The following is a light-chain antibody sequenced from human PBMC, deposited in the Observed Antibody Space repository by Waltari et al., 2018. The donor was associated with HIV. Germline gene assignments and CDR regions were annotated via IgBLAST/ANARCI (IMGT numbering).Light chain of an antibody. Sequence: EIVLTQSPATPSLSAGARATLSRSASQSVTTYLAWYQQRPRQDPRPLIFHATSRDTPIPARFSGSGSGTDFTLTISSLEPADFAVYYCQQRSDWPRSTFGGGTKVEIK. J-gene: IGKJ4*01. V-gene: IGKV3-11*01. CDR3: QQRSDWPRST. CDR2: HAT. CDR1: QSVTTY.